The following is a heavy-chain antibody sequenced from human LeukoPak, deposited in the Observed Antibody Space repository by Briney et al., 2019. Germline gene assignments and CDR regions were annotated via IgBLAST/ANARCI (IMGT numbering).Heavy chain of an antibody. CDR1: GYTFTGYY. CDR3: AGSYGSGSYQHLDY. J-gene: IGHJ4*02. D-gene: IGHD3-10*01. CDR2: INPNSGGT. Sequence: ASVKVSCKASGYTFTGYYMHWVRQAPGQGLEWMGWINPNSGGTNYAQKFQGRVTMTRDTSISTAYMELSRLRSDDTAVYYCAGSYGSGSYQHLDYWGQGTLVTVSS. V-gene: IGHV1-2*02.